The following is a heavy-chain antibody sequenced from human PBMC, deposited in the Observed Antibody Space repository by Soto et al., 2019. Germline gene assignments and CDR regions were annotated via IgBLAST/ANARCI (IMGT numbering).Heavy chain of an antibody. D-gene: IGHD6-19*01. J-gene: IGHJ3*02. Sequence: GGSLRLSCAASGFTFSSYWMHWVRQAPGKGLVWVSRINSDGSSTSYADSVKGRFTISRDNAKNTLYLQMNSLRAEDTAVYYCARESSGWYVAFDIWGQGTMVTVSS. CDR2: INSDGSST. CDR1: GFTFSSYW. CDR3: ARESSGWYVAFDI. V-gene: IGHV3-74*01.